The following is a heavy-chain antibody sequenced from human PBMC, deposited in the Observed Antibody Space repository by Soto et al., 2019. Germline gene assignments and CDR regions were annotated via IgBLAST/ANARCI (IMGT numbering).Heavy chain of an antibody. Sequence: QVQLVESGGGVVQPGRSLRLSCAASGFTFSSYGMHWVRQAPGKGLEWVAVISYDGSNKYYADSVKGRLTISRDNSKNTRYLQMNSLRGEDKAVYYCAKGNGSGCDWLRVGDASDIWGQGTMVTVSS. CDR2: ISYDGSNK. D-gene: IGHD5-12*01. J-gene: IGHJ3*02. CDR3: AKGNGSGCDWLRVGDASDI. CDR1: GFTFSSYG. V-gene: IGHV3-30*18.